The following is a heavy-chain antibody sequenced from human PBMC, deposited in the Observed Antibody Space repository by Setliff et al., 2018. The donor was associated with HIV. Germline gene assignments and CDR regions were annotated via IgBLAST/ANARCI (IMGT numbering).Heavy chain of an antibody. Sequence: ASVKVSCKASGYPFINYAMNWVRQAPGQGLEWMGWINTHTGSPTYAQAFTGRFVFSVDTSVTTAYLQISGLKADDTAVYYCARALYGDYGGDLNWLDPWGQGTLVTVSS. CDR3: ARALYGDYGGDLNWLDP. D-gene: IGHD4-17*01. V-gene: IGHV7-4-1*02. CDR2: INTHTGSP. J-gene: IGHJ5*02. CDR1: GYPFINYA.